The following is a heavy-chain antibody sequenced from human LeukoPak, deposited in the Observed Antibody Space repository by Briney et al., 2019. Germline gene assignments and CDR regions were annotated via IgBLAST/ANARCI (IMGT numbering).Heavy chain of an antibody. Sequence: PSETLSLTCAVSGGPIRSSNWWSWVRQPPGKGLEWIGEIYHSGSTNYNPSLKSRVTISVDKSKNQFSLKLSSVTAADTAVYCCARGGPHGTMTTRAFDIWGQGTMVTVSS. CDR2: IYHSGST. CDR3: ARGGPHGTMTTRAFDI. CDR1: GGPIRSSNW. J-gene: IGHJ3*02. V-gene: IGHV4-4*01. D-gene: IGHD4-17*01.